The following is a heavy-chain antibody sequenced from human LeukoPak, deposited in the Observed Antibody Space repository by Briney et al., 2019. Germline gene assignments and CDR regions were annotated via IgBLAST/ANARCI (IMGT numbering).Heavy chain of an antibody. CDR1: GFTFSSYG. CDR3: AKGSCSGGSCYSSSNFDY. Sequence: GRSLRLSCAASGFTFSSYGMHWVRQAPGKGLEWVAVISYDGSNKYYADSVKGRFTISRDNSKNTLYLQMNSLRAEDTAVYYCAKGSCSGGSCYSSSNFDYWRQGTLVTVSS. V-gene: IGHV3-30*18. CDR2: ISYDGSNK. J-gene: IGHJ4*02. D-gene: IGHD2-15*01.